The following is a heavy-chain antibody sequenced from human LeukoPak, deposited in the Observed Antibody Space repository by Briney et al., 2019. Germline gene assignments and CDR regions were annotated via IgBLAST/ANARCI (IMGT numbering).Heavy chain of an antibody. CDR3: ARGQYCTNGVCYDAFDI. Sequence: SGGSLRLSCAASGFTFSDYYMSWIRQAPGKGLEWVSYISSASSYTSYADSVKSRFTISRDNAKNSLYLQMNSLRGEDTAVYYCARGQYCTNGVCYDAFDIWGQGTTVTVSS. CDR1: GFTFSDYY. V-gene: IGHV3-11*06. J-gene: IGHJ3*02. D-gene: IGHD2-8*01. CDR2: ISSASSYT.